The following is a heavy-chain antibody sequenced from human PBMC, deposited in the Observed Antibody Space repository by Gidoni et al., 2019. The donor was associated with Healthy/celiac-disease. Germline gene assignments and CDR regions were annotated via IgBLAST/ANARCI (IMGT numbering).Heavy chain of an antibody. Sequence: QVQLVESGGGVVQPGGSLRLSCAASGLTFSSYAMHWVRQAPGKGLEWVAVISYDGSNKYYADSVKGRFTISRDNSKNTLYLQMNSLRAEDTAVYYCARDAVLLWFGELSYWGQGTLVTVSS. D-gene: IGHD3-10*01. J-gene: IGHJ4*02. CDR3: ARDAVLLWFGELSY. CDR2: ISYDGSNK. V-gene: IGHV3-30-3*01. CDR1: GLTFSSYA.